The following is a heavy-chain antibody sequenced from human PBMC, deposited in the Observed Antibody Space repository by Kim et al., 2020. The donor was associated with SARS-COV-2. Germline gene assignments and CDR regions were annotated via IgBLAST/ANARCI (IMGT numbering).Heavy chain of an antibody. CDR3: ARSQSALWFGEWVRENWFDP. CDR1: GGSISSSSYY. V-gene: IGHV4-39*01. CDR2: IYYSGST. D-gene: IGHD3-10*01. J-gene: IGHJ5*02. Sequence: SETLSLTCTVSGGSISSSSYYWGWIRQPPGKGLEWIGSIYYSGSTYYNPSLKSRVTISVDTSKNQFSLKLSSVTAADTAVYYCARSQSALWFGEWVRENWFDPWGQGTLVTVSS.